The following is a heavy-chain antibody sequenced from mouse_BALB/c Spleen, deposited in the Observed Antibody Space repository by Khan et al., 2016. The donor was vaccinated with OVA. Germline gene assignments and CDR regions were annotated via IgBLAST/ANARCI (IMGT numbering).Heavy chain of an antibody. Sequence: QVQLQQSGAELVKPGASVKLSCKTSGYTFTNYWIQWVKQRPGQGLGWIGEIFPGTGTTYYNENFKAKATLTIDTSSSTAYMQLSSLTSEDSADYVCARGYFGNYEFAYWGQGTLVTVSA. CDR3: ARGYFGNYEFAY. D-gene: IGHD2-1*01. J-gene: IGHJ3*01. CDR2: IFPGTGTT. CDR1: GYTFTNYW. V-gene: IGHV1S132*01.